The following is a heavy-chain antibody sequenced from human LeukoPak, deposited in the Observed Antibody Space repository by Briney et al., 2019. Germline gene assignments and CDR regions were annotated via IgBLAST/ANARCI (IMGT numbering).Heavy chain of an antibody. J-gene: IGHJ4*02. D-gene: IGHD6-6*01. CDR1: GFTFSSYS. CDR3: ARDRTGIAARYFDY. Sequence: GGSLRLSCAASGFTFSSYSMNWVRQAPGKGLEWVSSISSSSSYIYYADSVKGRFTISGDNAKNSLYLQMNSLRAEDTAVYYCARDRTGIAARYFDYWGQGTLVTVSS. CDR2: ISSSSSYI. V-gene: IGHV3-21*01.